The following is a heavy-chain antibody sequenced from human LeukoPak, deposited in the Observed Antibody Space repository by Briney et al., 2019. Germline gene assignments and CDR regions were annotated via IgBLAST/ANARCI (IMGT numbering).Heavy chain of an antibody. J-gene: IGHJ4*02. Sequence: GGSLRLSCAASGFTFSNYWLNWVRQAPGKGLEWVANIKHDGIEEHYVDSVQGRFTISRDNTKSSLYLQMNNLKAEDTAVYYCARVHDYVWGNYRYGLDYWGQGTLVTVSS. D-gene: IGHD3-16*02. CDR3: ARVHDYVWGNYRYGLDY. CDR1: GFTFSNYW. V-gene: IGHV3-7*01. CDR2: IKHDGIEE.